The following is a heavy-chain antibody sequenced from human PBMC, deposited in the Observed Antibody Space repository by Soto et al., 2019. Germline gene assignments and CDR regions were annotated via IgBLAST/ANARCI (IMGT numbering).Heavy chain of an antibody. CDR2: IYYSGRT. CDR3: ARDLRFQGHDYAAYLGYGMDV. V-gene: IGHV4-59*01. CDR1: GGSISPYY. D-gene: IGHD4-17*01. J-gene: IGHJ6*02. Sequence: QVQLQESGPGLVKPSETLSLTCTVSGGSISPYYWSWIRQPPGKGLEWIGYIYYSGRTNYNPSLTSRVTISVDTSKNQFSLNLSSVTAADTAVYYCARDLRFQGHDYAAYLGYGMDVWGQGTTVTVSS.